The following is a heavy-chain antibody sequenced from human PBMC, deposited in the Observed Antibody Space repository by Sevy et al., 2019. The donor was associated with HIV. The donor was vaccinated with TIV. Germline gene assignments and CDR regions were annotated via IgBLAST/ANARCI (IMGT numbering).Heavy chain of an antibody. CDR1: GFTFDDYT. D-gene: IGHD1-20*01. CDR3: AKDRYGITGKTYYYYYGMDV. CDR2: ISWDGGST. Sequence: GGSLRLSCAASGFTFDDYTMHWVRHAPGKGLEWVSLISWDGGSTYYADSVKGRFTISRDNSKNSLYLQMNSLRTEDTALYYCAKDRYGITGKTYYYYYGMDVWGQGTTVTVSS. V-gene: IGHV3-43*01. J-gene: IGHJ6*02.